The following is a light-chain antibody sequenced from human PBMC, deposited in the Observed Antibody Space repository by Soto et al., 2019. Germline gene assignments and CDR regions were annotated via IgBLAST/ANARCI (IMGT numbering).Light chain of an antibody. J-gene: IGLJ2*01. V-gene: IGLV1-51*01. CDR1: SSNIGNNC. CDR2: DNN. CDR3: ATWDHSLTGEV. Sequence: QSVLTQPPSVSAAPGQKVTISCSGSSSNIGNNCVSWYQQLPGTAPKLLIYDNNKRPSGIPDRFSGSKSGTSGTLDITGLQTGDEADYYCATWDHSLTGEVFGGGTKLTVL.